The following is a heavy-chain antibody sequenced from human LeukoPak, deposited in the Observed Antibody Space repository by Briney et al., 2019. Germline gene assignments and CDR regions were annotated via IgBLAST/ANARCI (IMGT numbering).Heavy chain of an antibody. CDR3: ASSPWYSSAWFLPVV. D-gene: IGHD6-19*01. CDR1: GDSVSSNNTA. J-gene: IGHJ6*02. Sequence: SQTLSLTCAISGDSVSSNNTAWNWIRQSPSRGLEWLGRTHYRSKWYNDYAESVKSRITINSDTSKNQFSLHLNSVTPEDTAVYYCASSPWYSSAWFLPVVWGHGTTVTVSS. CDR2: THYRSKWYN. V-gene: IGHV6-1*01.